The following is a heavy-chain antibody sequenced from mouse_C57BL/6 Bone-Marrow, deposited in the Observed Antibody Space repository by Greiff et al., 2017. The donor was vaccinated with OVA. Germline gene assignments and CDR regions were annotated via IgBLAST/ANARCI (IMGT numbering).Heavy chain of an antibody. CDR3: AREGLRRRFAY. CDR1: GYTFTDYY. CDR2: INPNNGGT. J-gene: IGHJ3*01. V-gene: IGHV1-26*01. Sequence: EVQLQQSGPELVKPGASVKISCKASGYTFTDYYMNWVKQSHGKSLEWIGDINPNNGGTSYNQKFKGKATLTVDKSSSTAYMELRSLTSEDSAVYYCAREGLRRRFAYWGQGTLVTVSA. D-gene: IGHD2-4*01.